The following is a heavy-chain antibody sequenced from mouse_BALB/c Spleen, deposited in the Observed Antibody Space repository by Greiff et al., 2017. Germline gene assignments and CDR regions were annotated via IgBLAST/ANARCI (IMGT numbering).Heavy chain of an antibody. CDR2: INPSNGRT. CDR3: AREGITTEFAY. D-gene: IGHD1-1*01. Sequence: QVQLQQPGAELVKPGASVKLSCKASGYTFTSYWMHWVKQRPGQGLEWIGEINPSNGRTNYNEKFKSKATLTVDKSSSTAYMQLSSLTSEDSAVYYCAREGITTEFAYWGQGTLVTVSA. CDR1: GYTFTSYW. V-gene: IGHV1S81*02. J-gene: IGHJ3*01.